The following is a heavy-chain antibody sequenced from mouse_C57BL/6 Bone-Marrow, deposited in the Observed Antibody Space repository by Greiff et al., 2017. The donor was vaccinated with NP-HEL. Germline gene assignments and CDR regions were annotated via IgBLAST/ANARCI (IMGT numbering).Heavy chain of an antibody. J-gene: IGHJ2*01. CDR1: GYTFTSYW. CDR2: IYPGSGST. Sequence: QVQLQQPGAELVKPGASVKMSCKASGYTFTSYWITWVKQRPGQGLEWIGDIYPGSGSTNYNEKFKSKATLTVDTSSSPDYMQLRSLTSEDSAVYYCARFGLYYAYPSFDYWGQGTTLTVSS. D-gene: IGHD2-2*01. V-gene: IGHV1-55*01. CDR3: ARFGLYYAYPSFDY.